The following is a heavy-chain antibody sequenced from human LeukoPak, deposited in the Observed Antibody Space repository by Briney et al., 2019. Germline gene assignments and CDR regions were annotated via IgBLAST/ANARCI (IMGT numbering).Heavy chain of an antibody. Sequence: PSEPLSLTCTVCGDHNNSCGYYWIWIRPPPGKALVEIGYIYYSGSTYYTPSHKSRLTISLDTSKNEFSLELKSVTAADRSVYYCARDPTTWYCDLWGRGTLVSVSS. J-gene: IGHJ2*01. CDR3: ARDPTTWYCDL. CDR2: IYYSGST. D-gene: IGHD4-17*01. CDR1: GDHNNSCGYY. V-gene: IGHV4-31*03.